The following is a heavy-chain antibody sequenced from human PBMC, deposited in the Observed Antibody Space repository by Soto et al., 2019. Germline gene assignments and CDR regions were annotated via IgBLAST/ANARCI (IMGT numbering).Heavy chain of an antibody. J-gene: IGHJ4*02. D-gene: IGHD4-17*01. CDR1: GGSISSGGYS. CDR3: ARADYGGKFDY. V-gene: IGHV4-30-2*01. Sequence: SETLSLTCAVSGGSISSGGYSWSWIRQPPGKGLEWIGYIYHSGSTYYNPSLKSRVTISVDRSKNQFSLKLSSVTAADTAVYYCARADYGGKFDYWGQGTLVTVSS. CDR2: IYHSGST.